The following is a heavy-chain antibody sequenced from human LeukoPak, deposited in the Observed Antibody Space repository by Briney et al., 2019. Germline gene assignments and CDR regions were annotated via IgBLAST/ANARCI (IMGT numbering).Heavy chain of an antibody. CDR2: IDYCVKG. D-gene: IGHD2-15*01. J-gene: IGHJ4*02. Sequence: PAETLRLTCTVSGGSISSGTYYWGWIRQPPGKGLEWIGSIDYCVKGSYNPSLKSRVTLSVDTSKKQLSLKLSSVAAADTAVYYCARRGSYWGEGTLVTVSS. CDR1: GGSISSGTYY. CDR3: ARRGSY. V-gene: IGHV4-39*01.